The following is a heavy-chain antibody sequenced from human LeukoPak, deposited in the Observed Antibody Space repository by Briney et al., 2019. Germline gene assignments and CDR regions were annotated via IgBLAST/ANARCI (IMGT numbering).Heavy chain of an antibody. Sequence: GGSLRLSCAASGFTFSSYWMSWVRQAPGKGLEWVANIKQDGSAKYYVDSVKGRFTISRDNAKNSLYLQMNSLRAEDTAVYYCARSGIYDILTGYYYFDYWGQGTLVSVSS. CDR1: GFTFSSYW. J-gene: IGHJ4*02. CDR3: ARSGIYDILTGYYYFDY. CDR2: IKQDGSAK. D-gene: IGHD3-9*01. V-gene: IGHV3-7*01.